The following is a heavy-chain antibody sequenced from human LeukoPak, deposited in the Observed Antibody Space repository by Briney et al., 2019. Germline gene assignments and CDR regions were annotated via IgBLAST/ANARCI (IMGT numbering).Heavy chain of an antibody. D-gene: IGHD2-2*02. CDR2: IYTSGIT. V-gene: IGHV4-61*02. Sequence: SETLSLTCTVSGGSISSGRYYWSWVRQPAGKGVGCIGGIYTSGITSCNRSVQIRVTISEFKSNNESSIKQSSVTAADTAVYYCARVKAIGYCSSTSCYSHYYYYYMDVWGKGTTVTVSS. CDR3: ARVKAIGYCSSTSCYSHYYYYYMDV. J-gene: IGHJ6*03. CDR1: GGSISSGRYY.